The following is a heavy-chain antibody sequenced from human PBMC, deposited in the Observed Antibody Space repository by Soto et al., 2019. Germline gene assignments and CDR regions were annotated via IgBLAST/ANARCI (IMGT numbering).Heavy chain of an antibody. D-gene: IGHD3-22*01. V-gene: IGHV1-18*01. CDR3: ARDQGAEYYDSSGYFV. CDR1: GYTFTSYG. Sequence: RASVKVSCKASGYTFTSYGISWVRQAPGQGLEWMGWISAYNGNTNYAQKLQGRVTMTTDTSTSTAYMELRSLRSDDTAVYYCARDQGAEYYDSSGYFVWGQGTMVTVSS. CDR2: ISAYNGNT. J-gene: IGHJ3*01.